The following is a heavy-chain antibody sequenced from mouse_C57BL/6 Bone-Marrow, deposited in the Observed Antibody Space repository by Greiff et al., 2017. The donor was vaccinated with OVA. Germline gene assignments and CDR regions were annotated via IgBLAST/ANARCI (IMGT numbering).Heavy chain of an antibody. CDR3: ARRGIYYYGSSYEDYYAMDY. J-gene: IGHJ4*01. D-gene: IGHD1-1*01. Sequence: QVQLQQSGAELARPGASVKLSCKASGYTFTSYGISWVKQRPGQGLEWIGEIYPRSGNTYYNEKFKGKATLTADKSSSTAYMELRSLTSEDSAVYFCARRGIYYYGSSYEDYYAMDYWGQGTSVTVSS. V-gene: IGHV1-81*01. CDR1: GYTFTSYG. CDR2: IYPRSGNT.